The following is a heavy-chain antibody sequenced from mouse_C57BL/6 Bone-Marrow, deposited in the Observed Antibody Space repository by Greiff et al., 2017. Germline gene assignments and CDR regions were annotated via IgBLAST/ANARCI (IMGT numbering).Heavy chain of an antibody. CDR2: IDPSYSYT. Sequence: VQLLQPGAELVKPGASVKLSCTASGYTFTSYWMPWVKQRPGQGLEWVGEIDPSYSYTNYNQKFQGKATLTVDTSSSNAYMQLSSLTSEDSAVYYCAREGHGYWFDYWGQGTTVTVSA. CDR1: GYTFTSYW. V-gene: IGHV1-50*01. J-gene: IGHJ3*01. D-gene: IGHD3-1*01. CDR3: AREGHGYWFDY.